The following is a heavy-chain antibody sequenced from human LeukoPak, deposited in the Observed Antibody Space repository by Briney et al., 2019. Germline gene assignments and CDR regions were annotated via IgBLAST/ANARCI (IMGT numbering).Heavy chain of an antibody. V-gene: IGHV3-11*01. D-gene: IGHD4-11*01. J-gene: IGHJ4*02. CDR3: ARDYGNLGFDF. CDR1: RFTFSGYY. Sequence: GGSLRLSCAASRFTFSGYYMNWIRQAPGKGLEWVSYISGGGDIIKYADSAKGRFTISRDNAKNSLYLQMNSLRAEDTAVYYCARDYGNLGFDFWGQGTLVTVSS. CDR2: ISGGGDII.